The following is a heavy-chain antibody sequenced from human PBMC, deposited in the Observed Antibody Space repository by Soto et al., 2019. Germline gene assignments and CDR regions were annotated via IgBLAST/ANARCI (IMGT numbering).Heavy chain of an antibody. Sequence: RASVKVSCKASGFTFSNYGLNWVRQAPGQGLEWVGWVSANNGHTNYAQNLQGRVSMTTDTSTSTAYMELRGLTFDDTAVYYCARDIESVTAKHFFYYYAMDVWGQGTTVTVSS. CDR1: GFTFSNYG. V-gene: IGHV1-18*01. J-gene: IGHJ6*02. D-gene: IGHD2-8*01. CDR2: VSANNGHT. CDR3: ARDIESVTAKHFFYYYAMDV.